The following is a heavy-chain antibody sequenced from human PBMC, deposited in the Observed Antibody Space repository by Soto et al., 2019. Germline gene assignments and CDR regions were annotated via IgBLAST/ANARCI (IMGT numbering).Heavy chain of an antibody. Sequence: SETLSLTCSVSGDSINSYYWTWIRQPPGKGLEWIGWVYYSGTTTYNPSLKSRVTISVDTSMNQFSLKLSSVTAADTAVYYCAGSYYDFWSAHYVEFNWFDPSGHGTLLTAPQ. CDR2: VYYSGTT. CDR1: GDSINSYY. CDR3: AGSYYDFWSAHYVEFNWFDP. V-gene: IGHV4-59*12. D-gene: IGHD3-3*01. J-gene: IGHJ5*02.